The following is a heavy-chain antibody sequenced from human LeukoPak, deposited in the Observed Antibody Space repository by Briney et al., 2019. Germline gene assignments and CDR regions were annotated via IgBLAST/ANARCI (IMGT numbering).Heavy chain of an antibody. CDR3: ARDLSAYYGSGSYFY. Sequence: GGSLRLSCAASGFTFSSYWMSWVHQAPGKGLEWVANIKQDGSEKYYVDSVKGRFTISRDNAKISLYLQMNSLRAEDTAVYYCARDLSAYYGSGSYFYWGQGTLVTVSS. CDR2: IKQDGSEK. V-gene: IGHV3-7*01. J-gene: IGHJ4*02. CDR1: GFTFSSYW. D-gene: IGHD3-10*01.